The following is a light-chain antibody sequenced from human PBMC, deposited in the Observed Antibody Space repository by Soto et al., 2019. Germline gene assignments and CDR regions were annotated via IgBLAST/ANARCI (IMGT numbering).Light chain of an antibody. J-gene: IGKJ4*01. V-gene: IGKV1-9*01. CDR1: LPISNY. CDR2: AAS. Sequence: DIQVTQSPSSLSASVGGRVSITCRASLPISNYLAWYQHKPGKANKLLIYAASTLQSGVTSGVSGSGSGPDFTLTISRLQPEDFATYYCQKLYNYPLTGGGGPKGAIK. CDR3: QKLYNYPLT.